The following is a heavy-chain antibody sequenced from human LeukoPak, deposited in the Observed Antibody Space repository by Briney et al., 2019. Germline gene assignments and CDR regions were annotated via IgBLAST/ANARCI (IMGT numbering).Heavy chain of an antibody. CDR1: GFTFSSYG. CDR2: IWYDGSNK. CDR3: ARGGSRYYYGMDV. Sequence: RGSLRLSCATSGFTFSSYGMRWVRQAPGKGLEWVAVIWYDGSNKYYADSVKGRFTISRDNSKNTLYLQMNSLRAEDTAVYYCARGGSRYYYGMDVWGQGTTVTVSS. J-gene: IGHJ6*02. V-gene: IGHV3-33*01. D-gene: IGHD5-12*01.